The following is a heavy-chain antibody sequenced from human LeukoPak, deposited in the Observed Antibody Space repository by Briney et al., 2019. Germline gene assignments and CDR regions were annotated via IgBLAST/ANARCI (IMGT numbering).Heavy chain of an antibody. J-gene: IGHJ4*02. V-gene: IGHV3-21*01. CDR3: ARVRKYSGYDWVDY. CDR2: ISSSSSYI. Sequence: GGSLRLSCAASGFTFSSYSMNWVRQAPGKGLEWVSSISSSSSYIYYADSVKGRFTISRDNAKNSLYLQMNSLRAEDTAVYYCARVRKYSGYDWVDYWGQGTLVTVSS. D-gene: IGHD5-12*01. CDR1: GFTFSSYS.